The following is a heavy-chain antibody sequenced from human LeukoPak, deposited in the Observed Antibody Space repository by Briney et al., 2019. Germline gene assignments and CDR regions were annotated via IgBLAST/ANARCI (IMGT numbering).Heavy chain of an antibody. V-gene: IGHV4-30-4*08. CDR2: IYYSGRT. CDR1: GGSISRGDYY. CDR3: ARGGTMVYVFDI. J-gene: IGHJ3*02. D-gene: IGHD3-10*01. Sequence: ASEPLSLTCTVSGGSISRGDYYWSWIRQPPGKGLEGIGYIYYSGRTYYNPSLKSRVIISVDTSKNQFSLKLSAVTAADTGVYYCARGGTMVYVFDIWGQGTMVTVSS.